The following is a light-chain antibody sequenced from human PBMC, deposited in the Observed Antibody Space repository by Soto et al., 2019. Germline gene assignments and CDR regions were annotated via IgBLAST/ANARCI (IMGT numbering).Light chain of an antibody. CDR1: SSNIGNNY. CDR2: DNN. J-gene: IGLJ2*01. Sequence: QSVLPQPPSVSAAPGQKVTISCSGSSSNIGNNYVSWYQHLPGTAPKLLIYDNNKRPSGIPDRFSGSKSGTSATLGITGLQTGDEADYYCGTWDSSLSVVVFGGGTKLTVL. V-gene: IGLV1-51*01. CDR3: GTWDSSLSVVV.